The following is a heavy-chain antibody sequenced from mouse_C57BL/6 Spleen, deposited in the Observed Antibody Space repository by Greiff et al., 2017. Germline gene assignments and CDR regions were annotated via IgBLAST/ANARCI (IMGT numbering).Heavy chain of an antibody. CDR2: ISSGSSTI. Sequence: EVKLMESGGGLVKPGGSLKLSCAASGFTFSDYGMHWVRQAPEKGLEWVAYISSGSSTIYYADTVKGRFTISRDNAKNTLCLQMTSLRSEDTAMYYCARDRFAYWGKGTLVTVSA. V-gene: IGHV5-17*01. CDR1: GFTFSDYG. J-gene: IGHJ3*01. CDR3: ARDRFAY.